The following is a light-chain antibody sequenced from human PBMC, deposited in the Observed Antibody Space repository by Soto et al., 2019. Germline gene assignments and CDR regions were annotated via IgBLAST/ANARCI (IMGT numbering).Light chain of an antibody. J-gene: IGKJ2*01. Sequence: DIVMTQSPLSLPVTPGEPASISCRSSQSLLHSNGYNYLDWYLQKPGHSPQLLIYLGSNRASGGPDRFSGSGSGTDFTLKISRVEAEDVGVYYCMQALQTRNTFGQGTKLEIK. V-gene: IGKV2-28*01. CDR2: LGS. CDR1: QSLLHSNGYNY. CDR3: MQALQTRNT.